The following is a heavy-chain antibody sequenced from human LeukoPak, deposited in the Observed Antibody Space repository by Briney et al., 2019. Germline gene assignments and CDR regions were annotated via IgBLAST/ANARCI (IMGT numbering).Heavy chain of an antibody. Sequence: SETLSLTCDVYGRSFSVYYWSWIRQPPGKGLEWIGEINHSGSTNYNPSLQSRTTISVDTSKNQFSLKLSSVTAADTAVYYCASNCSSTSYYTRGFAYWGQGTLVTVSS. V-gene: IGHV4-34*01. D-gene: IGHD2-2*02. CDR1: GRSFSVYY. J-gene: IGHJ4*02. CDR2: INHSGST. CDR3: ASNCSSTSYYTRGFAY.